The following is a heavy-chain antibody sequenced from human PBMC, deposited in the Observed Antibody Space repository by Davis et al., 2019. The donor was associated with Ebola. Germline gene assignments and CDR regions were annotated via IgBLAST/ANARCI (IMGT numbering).Heavy chain of an antibody. Sequence: GESLKISCAASGFTFSSYWMSWVRQAPGKGLEWVANIKQDGSEKYYVDSVKGRFTISRDNAKNSLYLQMNSLRAEDTAVYYCARDSAGTDAFDIWGQGTMVTVSS. J-gene: IGHJ3*02. CDR2: IKQDGSEK. CDR3: ARDSAGTDAFDI. V-gene: IGHV3-7*01. D-gene: IGHD6-19*01. CDR1: GFTFSSYW.